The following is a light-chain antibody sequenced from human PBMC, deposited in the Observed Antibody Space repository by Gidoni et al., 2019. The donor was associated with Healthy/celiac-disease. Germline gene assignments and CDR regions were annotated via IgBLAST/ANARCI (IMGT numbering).Light chain of an antibody. CDR3: HQSSSLLPLT. V-gene: IGKV6D-21*02. Sequence: SPKLLIKYASQSISGVPSRFSGSGSGTDFTLTINSLEAEDAAAYYCHQSSSLLPLTFGGGTKVEIK. J-gene: IGKJ4*01. CDR2: YAS.